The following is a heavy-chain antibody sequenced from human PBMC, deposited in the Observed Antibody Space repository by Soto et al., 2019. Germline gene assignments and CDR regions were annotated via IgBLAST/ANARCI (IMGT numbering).Heavy chain of an antibody. V-gene: IGHV4-30-2*01. J-gene: IGHJ4*02. D-gene: IGHD5-12*01. CDR3: ARDNGYGHFDS. CDR2: IYHSGTT. Sequence: PSETLSLTCAVSGDSISRGGYSWNWIRQPPGKGLEWIGSIYHSGTTYYNPSLKSRLAISVDRSKNQFSLRLTSVTPADTAVYYCARDNGYGHFDSWGQGTLVTVSS. CDR1: GDSISRGGYS.